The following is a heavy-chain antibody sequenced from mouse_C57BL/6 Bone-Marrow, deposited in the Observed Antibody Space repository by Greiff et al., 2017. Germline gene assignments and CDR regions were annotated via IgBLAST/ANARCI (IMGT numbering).Heavy chain of an antibody. Sequence: QVQLQQPGAELVRPGTSVKLSCKASGYTFTSYWMHWVKQRPGQGLEWIGVIDPSDSYTNYNQKFKGKATLPVDTSSSTAYMQLSSLTSEDSAVYYCAREAPYYYGSRGDYWGQGTTLTVSS. CDR3: AREAPYYYGSRGDY. J-gene: IGHJ2*01. D-gene: IGHD1-1*01. CDR1: GYTFTSYW. CDR2: IDPSDSYT. V-gene: IGHV1-59*01.